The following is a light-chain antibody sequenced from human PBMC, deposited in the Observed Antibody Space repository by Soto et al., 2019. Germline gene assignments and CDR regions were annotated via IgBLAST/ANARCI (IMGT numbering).Light chain of an antibody. CDR3: QQYRAYWT. Sequence: DIQTTQSPSTLSASVGERVTITCRASQIVSGWLAWYQQKPVEAPKLLIYDASTLESGVPSRFSGSGSGTEFTLTITSLQPDDFAIYYCQQYRAYWTFGQGTKVDIK. CDR1: QIVSGW. J-gene: IGKJ1*01. CDR2: DAS. V-gene: IGKV1-5*01.